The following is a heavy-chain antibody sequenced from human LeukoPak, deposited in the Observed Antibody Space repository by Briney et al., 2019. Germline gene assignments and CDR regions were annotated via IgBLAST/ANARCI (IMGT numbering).Heavy chain of an antibody. CDR3: AKDTGSSLLDAFDN. D-gene: IGHD6-13*01. CDR2: ISGSGGST. Sequence: GGSLRLSCAASGFTFSSYAMSWVRQAPGKGLEWVSVISGSGGSTYHADSVKGRFTISRDNAKNSLYLQMNSLRAEDTAVYYCAKDTGSSLLDAFDNWGQGTMVTVSS. V-gene: IGHV3-23*01. CDR1: GFTFSSYA. J-gene: IGHJ3*02.